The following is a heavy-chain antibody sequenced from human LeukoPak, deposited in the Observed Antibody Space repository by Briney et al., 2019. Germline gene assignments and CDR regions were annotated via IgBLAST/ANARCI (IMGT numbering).Heavy chain of an antibody. D-gene: IGHD7-27*01. CDR2: INHSGST. V-gene: IGHV4-34*01. Sequence: SETLSLTCAVYGGSFSGYYWSWIRQPPGKGLEWIGEINHSGSTNYNSSLKSRVTISVDTSKNQFSLKLSSVTAADTAVYYCARALGHYYYYGMDVWGQGTTVTVSS. CDR3: ARALGHYYYYGMDV. CDR1: GGSFSGYY. J-gene: IGHJ6*02.